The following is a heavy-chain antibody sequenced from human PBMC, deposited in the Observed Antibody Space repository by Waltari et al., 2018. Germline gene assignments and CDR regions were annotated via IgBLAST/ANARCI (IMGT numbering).Heavy chain of an antibody. Sequence: QVQLQQWGAGLLKPSETLSLTCAVYGGSFSGYYWSWIRQPPGKGLEWIGEINHSGSTNYNPSLKSRVTISVDTSKNQFSLKLSSVTAADTAVYYCASLYSNYSPYYYYYGMDVWGQGTTVIVSS. J-gene: IGHJ6*02. CDR2: INHSGST. V-gene: IGHV4-34*01. D-gene: IGHD4-4*01. CDR1: GGSFSGYY. CDR3: ASLYSNYSPYYYYYGMDV.